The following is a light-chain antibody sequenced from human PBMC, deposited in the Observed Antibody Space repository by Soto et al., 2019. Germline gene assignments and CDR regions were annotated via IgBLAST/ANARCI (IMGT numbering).Light chain of an antibody. Sequence: DIQMTQSPSTLSASVGDRVTITCRASQSISSWLAWYQQKPGKAPKLLIYKASSLESGVPSRFSGSGSGTEFTLTISSLQPDDFATYYCQQYKSYSPLVTFGPGTKVDIK. J-gene: IGKJ3*01. CDR3: QQYKSYSPLVT. CDR2: KAS. V-gene: IGKV1-5*03. CDR1: QSISSW.